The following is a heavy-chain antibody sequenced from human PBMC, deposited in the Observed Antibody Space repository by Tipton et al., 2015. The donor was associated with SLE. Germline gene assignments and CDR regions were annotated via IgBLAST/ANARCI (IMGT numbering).Heavy chain of an antibody. CDR3: VKDGPRYINFDYHFDL. Sequence: GSLRLSCAASGFTFRFYGMNWVRQAPGKGLEWVSVSYSDGPTYYADSVKGRFTVSRDDSKNTLYLQMSSLRGGDTAVYYCVKDGPRYINFDYHFDLWGRGTLVTVSS. J-gene: IGHJ2*01. D-gene: IGHD4/OR15-4a*01. CDR1: GFTFRFYG. V-gene: IGHV3-23*03. CDR2: SYSDGPT.